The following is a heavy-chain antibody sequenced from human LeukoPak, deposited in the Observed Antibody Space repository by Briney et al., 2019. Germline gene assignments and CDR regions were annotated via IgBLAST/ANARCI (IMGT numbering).Heavy chain of an antibody. Sequence: ASVRVSCKASGYTFTSYGIRWVRQAPGQGLEWMGWSSAFIGNTNYAQKLKRRVTMTTDTSTSTAYMELRSLRSADTAVYYCPRVSPRLWLYSSSWARPLDAFDIWGQGKMVTVSS. CDR1: GYTFTSYG. CDR2: SSAFIGNT. D-gene: IGHD6-13*01. J-gene: IGHJ3*02. CDR3: PRVSPRLWLYSSSWARPLDAFDI. V-gene: IGHV1-18*01.